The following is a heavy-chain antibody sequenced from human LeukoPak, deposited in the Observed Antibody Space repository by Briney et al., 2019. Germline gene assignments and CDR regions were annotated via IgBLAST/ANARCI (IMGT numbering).Heavy chain of an antibody. CDR3: ARQVSYYDSEGGPNYYYYYGMDV. Sequence: PSETLSLTCTVSGGSISSSSYYWGWIRQPPGKGLEWIGSIYYSGSTNYNPSLKSRVTISVDTSKNQFSLKLSSVTAADTAVYYCARQVSYYDSEGGPNYYYYYGMDVWGQGTTVTVSS. J-gene: IGHJ6*02. CDR2: IYYSGST. CDR1: GGSISSSSYY. D-gene: IGHD3-22*01. V-gene: IGHV4-39*01.